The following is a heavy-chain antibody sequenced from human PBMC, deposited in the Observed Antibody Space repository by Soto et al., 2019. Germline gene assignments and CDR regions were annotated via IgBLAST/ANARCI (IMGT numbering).Heavy chain of an antibody. D-gene: IGHD5-12*01. Sequence: PSETLSLTCTVSGGSISSYYWSWIRQPPGKGLEWIGYIYYSGSTNYNPSLKSRVTISVDTSKNQFSLKLSSVTAADTAVYYCARLYSGSPHVDYWGQGTLVTVSS. V-gene: IGHV4-59*01. CDR3: ARLYSGSPHVDY. CDR1: GGSISSYY. CDR2: IYYSGST. J-gene: IGHJ4*02.